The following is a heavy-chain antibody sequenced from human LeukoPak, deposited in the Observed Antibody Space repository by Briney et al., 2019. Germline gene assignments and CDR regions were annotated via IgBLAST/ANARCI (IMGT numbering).Heavy chain of an antibody. V-gene: IGHV1-2*02. Sequence: ASVKVSCKASGYTFTGYYMRWVRQAPGQGLEWMGWVNPNSGGTNYAQKFQGRVTMTRDTSISTAYMELSRLRSDDTAVYYCARGPSTTIFGVVIIVPDFDYWGQGTLVTVSS. D-gene: IGHD3-3*01. J-gene: IGHJ4*02. CDR2: VNPNSGGT. CDR1: GYTFTGYY. CDR3: ARGPSTTIFGVVIIVPDFDY.